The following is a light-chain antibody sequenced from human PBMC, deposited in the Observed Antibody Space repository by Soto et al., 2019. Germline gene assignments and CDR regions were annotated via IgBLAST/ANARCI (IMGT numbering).Light chain of an antibody. Sequence: IEMTQSPATLSLAPWERVTLSCRASESVSTNLAWYQQKAGQAPRLLIYGASTRATGIPARFSGSGSGTEFTLTISSLQSEDSAVYYCQQRNVWPPVTFGQGTRLEIK. V-gene: IGKV3D-15*01. CDR1: ESVSTN. CDR3: QQRNVWPPVT. CDR2: GAS. J-gene: IGKJ5*01.